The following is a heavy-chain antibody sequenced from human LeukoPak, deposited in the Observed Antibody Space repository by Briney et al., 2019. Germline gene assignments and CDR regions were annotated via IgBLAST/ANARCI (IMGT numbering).Heavy chain of an antibody. CDR1: GFTFSSYA. CDR2: ISGSGGST. J-gene: IGHJ4*02. Sequence: GGSLRLSCAASGFTFSSYAMSWVRQGPGKGLEWVSGISGSGGSTYYADSVKGRFTISRDNSKNTLYLQMNSLRAEDTAEYYCAKSVVNSGTYIPFDSWGQGTLVTVSS. D-gene: IGHD1-26*01. CDR3: AKSVVNSGTYIPFDS. V-gene: IGHV3-23*01.